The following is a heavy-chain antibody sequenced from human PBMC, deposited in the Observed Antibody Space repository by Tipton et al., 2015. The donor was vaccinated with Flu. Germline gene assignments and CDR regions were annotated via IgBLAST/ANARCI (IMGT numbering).Heavy chain of an antibody. CDR1: GGSFSGYY. CDR2: INHSGST. D-gene: IGHD3-10*01. Sequence: TLSLTCAVYGGSFSGYYWSWIRQPPGKGLEWIGEINHSGSTNYNPSLKSRVTISVDTSKNQFSLKLNSVTAADTAVYYCARGVRITMVRALDYWGQGTLVTVSS. V-gene: IGHV4-34*01. J-gene: IGHJ4*02. CDR3: ARGVRITMVRALDY.